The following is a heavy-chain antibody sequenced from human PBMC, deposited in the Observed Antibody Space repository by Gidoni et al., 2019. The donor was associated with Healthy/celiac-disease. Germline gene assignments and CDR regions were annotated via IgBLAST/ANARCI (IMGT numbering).Heavy chain of an antibody. CDR2: IYWDDYK. Sequence: QITLKESRPTLVKPTQNLTLTCTSPGFSRSTSGVGVGWIRQPPGKALEWLALIYWDDYKRYSPSLKSRLTITQGTSKNQVVLTMANMDPGDTATYYCAHIGPLDYGDYSYFDFWGQGTLVTVSS. V-gene: IGHV2-5*02. D-gene: IGHD4-17*01. J-gene: IGHJ4*02. CDR3: AHIGPLDYGDYSYFDF. CDR1: GFSRSTSGVG.